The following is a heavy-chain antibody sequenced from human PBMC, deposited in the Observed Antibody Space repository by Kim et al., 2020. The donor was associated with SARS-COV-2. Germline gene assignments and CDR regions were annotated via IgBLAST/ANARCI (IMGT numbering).Heavy chain of an antibody. Sequence: SETLSLTCAVYGGSFSGYYWSWIRQPPGKGLEWIGEINHSGSTNYNPSLKSRVTISVDTSKNQFSLKLSSVTAADTAVYYCARGGYFPHYYYYMDVWGKGTTVTVSS. CDR1: GGSFSGYY. CDR2: INHSGST. J-gene: IGHJ6*03. CDR3: ARGGYFPHYYYYMDV. V-gene: IGHV4-34*01. D-gene: IGHD3-22*01.